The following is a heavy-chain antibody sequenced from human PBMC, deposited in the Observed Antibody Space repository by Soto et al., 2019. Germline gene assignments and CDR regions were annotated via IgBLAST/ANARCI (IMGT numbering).Heavy chain of an antibody. J-gene: IGHJ4*02. V-gene: IGHV3-48*01. CDR2: ISSSSSTI. CDR1: GFTFSSYS. Sequence: EVQLVESGGGLVQPGGSLRLSCAASGFTFSSYSMNWVRQAPGKGLEWVSYISSSSSTIYYADSVKGRFTISRDNAKNSRDLQMNSLRAEDTAVYYCARDDIYGAFDYWGPETLVTVSS. CDR3: ARDDIYGAFDY. D-gene: IGHD3-10*01.